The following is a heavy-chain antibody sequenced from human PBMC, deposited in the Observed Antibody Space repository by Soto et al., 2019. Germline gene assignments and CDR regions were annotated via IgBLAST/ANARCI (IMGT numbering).Heavy chain of an antibody. V-gene: IGHV3-23*01. Sequence: GGSLRLSCAASGFTFSDYWMHWVRQAPGQGLVWVSGISGSGDSTYYADSVKGRFTISRDNSKNTLYLQMNSLRAEDTAVYYCAKGFPGIAVAGTGYFQHWGQGTLVTVS. J-gene: IGHJ1*01. D-gene: IGHD6-19*01. CDR2: ISGSGDST. CDR1: GFTFSDYW. CDR3: AKGFPGIAVAGTGYFQH.